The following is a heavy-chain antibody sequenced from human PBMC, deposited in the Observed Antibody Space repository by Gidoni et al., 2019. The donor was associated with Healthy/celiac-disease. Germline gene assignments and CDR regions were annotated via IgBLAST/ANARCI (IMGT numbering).Heavy chain of an antibody. CDR3: ARGRVVVAALYYFDY. CDR2: INHSGST. Sequence: QVQLQQWGAGLLKPSETLSLTCAVYGCSFSCYYWSWIRQPPGKGLEWIGEINHSGSTNYNPSLKSRVTISVDTSKNQFSLKLSSVTAADTAVYYCARGRVVVAALYYFDYWGQGTLVTVSS. J-gene: IGHJ4*02. D-gene: IGHD2-15*01. CDR1: GCSFSCYY. V-gene: IGHV4-34*01.